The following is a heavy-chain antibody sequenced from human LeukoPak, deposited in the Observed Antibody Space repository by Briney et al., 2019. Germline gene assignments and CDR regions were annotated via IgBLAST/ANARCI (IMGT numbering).Heavy chain of an antibody. V-gene: IGHV3-23*01. CDR2: ISGSGGST. Sequence: EGSLRLSCAASGFTFSSYAMSWVRQAPGKGLEWVSAISGSGGSTYYADSVKGRFTISRDNSKNTLYLQMNSLRAEDTAVYYCAKAYPLYYYDSSGGGGGYWGQGTLVTVSS. CDR3: AKAYPLYYYDSSGGGGGY. D-gene: IGHD3-22*01. J-gene: IGHJ4*02. CDR1: GFTFSSYA.